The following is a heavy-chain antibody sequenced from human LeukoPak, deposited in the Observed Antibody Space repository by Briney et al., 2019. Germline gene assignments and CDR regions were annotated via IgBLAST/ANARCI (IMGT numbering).Heavy chain of an antibody. J-gene: IGHJ4*02. Sequence: ASVKVSCKASGYTFTSHGISWVRQAPGQGLEWMGWINPYNGDTKYAQNVQGRVTLTRDTSTSTVYMELGSLTSEDTAVYYCARDEITTEENDFDYWGQGTLVTVSS. CDR1: GYTFTSHG. D-gene: IGHD1-1*01. V-gene: IGHV1-18*01. CDR3: ARDEITTEENDFDY. CDR2: INPYNGDT.